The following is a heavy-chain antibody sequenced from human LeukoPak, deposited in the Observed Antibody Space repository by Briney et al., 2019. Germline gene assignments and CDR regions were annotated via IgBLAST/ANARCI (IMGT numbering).Heavy chain of an antibody. J-gene: IGHJ5*02. D-gene: IGHD1-26*01. V-gene: IGHV1-69*05. Sequence: VQVSCNASGGAFRIYAISWVRQAPGQGLEWMGGIIPIFGTANYAQKFQGRVTITTDESTSTAYMELSSLRSEDTAVYYCARGSTVGNWFDHWGQGTLVTVSS. CDR1: GGAFRIYA. CDR3: ARGSTVGNWFDH. CDR2: IIPIFGTA.